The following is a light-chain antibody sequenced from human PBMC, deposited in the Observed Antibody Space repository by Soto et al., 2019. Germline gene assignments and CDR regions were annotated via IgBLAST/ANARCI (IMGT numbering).Light chain of an antibody. CDR2: GNS. CDR1: SSNIGAGYD. Sequence: QSVLTQPPSVSGAPGQRVTISCTGSSSNIGAGYDVHWYQQLPGTAPKLLIYGNSNRPSGGPDRFSGSNSGTSASLAITGLQAEDEADYYCQSYDSSLSAWVFGGGTKVTVL. V-gene: IGLV1-40*01. CDR3: QSYDSSLSAWV. J-gene: IGLJ3*02.